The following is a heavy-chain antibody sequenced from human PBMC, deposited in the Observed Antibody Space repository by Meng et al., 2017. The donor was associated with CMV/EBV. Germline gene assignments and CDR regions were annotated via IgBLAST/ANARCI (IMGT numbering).Heavy chain of an antibody. CDR1: GGSISSSSYY. CDR3: ARHSSMRLSCWFDP. D-gene: IGHD3-16*02. CDR2: IYYRGST. J-gene: IGHJ5*02. Sequence: GSLRLSCTVSGGSISSSSYYWGWIRQPPGTGLEWIGSIYYRGSTYYNPSLKSRVTISVDTSKNQFSLKLSSVTAADTAVYYCARHSSMRLSCWFDPWGQGTLVTVSS. V-gene: IGHV4-39*01.